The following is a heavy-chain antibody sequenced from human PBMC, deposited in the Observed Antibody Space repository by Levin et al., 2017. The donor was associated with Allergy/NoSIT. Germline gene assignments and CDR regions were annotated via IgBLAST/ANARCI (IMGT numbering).Heavy chain of an antibody. CDR1: GGSISSYY. J-gene: IGHJ4*02. D-gene: IGHD6-6*01. V-gene: IGHV4-59*01. CDR3: ARDLVGSSAFDY. CDR2: IYSSGST. Sequence: PGGSLRLSCTVSGGSISSYYWSWIRQPPGKGLEWIGYIYSSGSTNYNPSFKSRVTISVDTSKNQFSLKLSSVTAADTAVYYCARDLVGSSAFDYWGQGTLVTVSS.